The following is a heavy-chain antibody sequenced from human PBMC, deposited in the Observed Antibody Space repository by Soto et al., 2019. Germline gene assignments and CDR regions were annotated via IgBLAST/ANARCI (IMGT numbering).Heavy chain of an antibody. J-gene: IGHJ4*02. CDR1: GVSIGSHDW. CDR2: SHQSGNT. CDR3: ATRAPGRVY. Sequence: QVQLQESGPGLVKPSGTLSLTCAVSGVSIGSHDWWTWVRQPPGKGLEWIGESHQSGNTHYNSSLQSRVTISLDNSKNHFSLQLSSVTFADTSVYYCATRAPGRVYWGQGTLVTVSS. V-gene: IGHV4-4*02.